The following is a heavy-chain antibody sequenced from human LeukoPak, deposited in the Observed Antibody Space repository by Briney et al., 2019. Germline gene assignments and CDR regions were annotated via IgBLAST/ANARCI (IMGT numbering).Heavy chain of an antibody. CDR3: AKGPYSSGWYSNWFDP. D-gene: IGHD6-19*01. CDR2: XGGSGGST. Sequence: PGGSLRLSCAASGFTFSSYAMSWVRQAPGKXXXXXXXXGGSGGSTYYAASVKGRFTISRDNSKNTLYLQMNSLRAEDTAVYYCAKGPYSSGWYSNWFDPWGQGTLVTVSS. CDR1: GFTFSSYA. J-gene: IGHJ5*02. V-gene: IGHV3-23*01.